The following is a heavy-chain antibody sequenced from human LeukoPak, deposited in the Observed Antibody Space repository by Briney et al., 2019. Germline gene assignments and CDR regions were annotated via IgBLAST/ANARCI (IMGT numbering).Heavy chain of an antibody. V-gene: IGHV3-9*03. J-gene: IGHJ6*03. D-gene: IGHD3-9*01. CDR2: ITWNSGNI. Sequence: PGGSLRLSCTASGFTFDDYAMHWVRQAPGKGLEWVSSITWNSGNIAYADSVKGRFTVSRDNAKNSLYLQMNSLRVEDVALYYCAKSDTYYFYMDVWGKGTTDTVSS. CDR1: GFTFDDYA. CDR3: AKSDTYYFYMDV.